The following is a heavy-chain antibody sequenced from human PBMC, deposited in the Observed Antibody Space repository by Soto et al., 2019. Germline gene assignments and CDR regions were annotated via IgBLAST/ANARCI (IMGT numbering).Heavy chain of an antibody. CDR2: IIPIFGTA. D-gene: IGHD3-22*01. J-gene: IGHJ3*02. CDR1: GGTFSSYA. V-gene: IGHV1-69*01. CDR3: ADYYYDSSGYGPRDAFDI. Sequence: QVQLVQSGAEVKKPGSSVKVSCKASGGTFSSYAISWVRQAPGQGLEWMGGIIPIFGTANYAQKFQGRVTITADESTSTAYMELSSLRSEDTAVYYCADYYYDSSGYGPRDAFDIWGQGTMVTVSS.